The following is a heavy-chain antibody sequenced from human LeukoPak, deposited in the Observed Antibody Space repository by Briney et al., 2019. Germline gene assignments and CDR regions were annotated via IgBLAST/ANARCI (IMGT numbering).Heavy chain of an antibody. Sequence: PGGSLRLSCAASGFTFSTYWMSWVRQAPGKGLEWVANIKQDGSEKYYVDSVKGRFTNSRDNAKNSLYLQMNSLRAEDTAVYYCAKSLLTTATGTGRASDIWGQGTMVTVSS. CDR3: AKSLLTTATGTGRASDI. V-gene: IGHV3-7*01. CDR1: GFTFSTYW. J-gene: IGHJ3*02. CDR2: IKQDGSEK. D-gene: IGHD1-1*01.